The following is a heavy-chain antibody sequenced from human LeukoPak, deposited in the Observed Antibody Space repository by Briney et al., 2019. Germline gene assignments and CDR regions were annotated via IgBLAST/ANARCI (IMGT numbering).Heavy chain of an antibody. CDR3: ARHAGSTSYYYYYYMDV. Sequence: PSETLSLTCAVSGYSISGGYYRGWIRAPPGKGLEWIGMIYHSGSTYYNPSLKSRVTISVDTSKNQFSLKLSSVTAADTAVYYCARHAGSTSYYYYYYMDVWGKGTTVTVSS. CDR2: IYHSGST. V-gene: IGHV4-38-2*01. D-gene: IGHD2-2*01. CDR1: GYSISGGYY. J-gene: IGHJ6*03.